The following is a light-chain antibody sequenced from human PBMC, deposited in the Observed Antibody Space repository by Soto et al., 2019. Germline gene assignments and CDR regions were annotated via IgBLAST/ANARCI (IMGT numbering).Light chain of an antibody. CDR1: SSDVGGYNY. J-gene: IGLJ1*01. Sequence: QSALTQPASVSASPGQSITISCTGTSSDVGGYNYVSWYQQHPGKAPKLLIYDVSNLPSGVSNHFSGSKSRNTASLTISGLQDEDEADYYCSSYTSSSNIYVFGTGTKVTVL. CDR3: SSYTSSSNIYV. V-gene: IGLV2-14*01. CDR2: DVS.